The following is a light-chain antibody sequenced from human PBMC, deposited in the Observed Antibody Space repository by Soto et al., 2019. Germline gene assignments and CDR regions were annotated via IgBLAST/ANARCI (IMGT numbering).Light chain of an antibody. J-gene: IGKJ5*01. CDR2: GAS. CDR1: QSVSSEY. CDR3: QKYGSSHIT. V-gene: IGKV3-20*01. Sequence: LLTQSPGTLSLSAGDRAALSCRASQSVSSEYLACYQQRPDQAPRLLIYGASSRATGIPDRLSGSGSGTDLTLTISRLEPKDFVVYYCQKYGSSHITCGQGTRLEIK.